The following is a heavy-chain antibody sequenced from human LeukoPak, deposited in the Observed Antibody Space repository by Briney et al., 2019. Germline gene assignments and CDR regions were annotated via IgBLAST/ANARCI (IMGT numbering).Heavy chain of an antibody. J-gene: IGHJ3*02. Sequence: PGGSLRLSCAASGFTFSSYAMSWVRQAPGKGLEWVSAIGGSGGSTYYADSVEGRFTISRDNSKNTLYLQMNSLRAEDTAVYYCAKYYDSSGYYLHGAFDIWGQGTMVTVSS. CDR3: AKYYDSSGYYLHGAFDI. CDR1: GFTFSSYA. D-gene: IGHD3-22*01. V-gene: IGHV3-23*01. CDR2: IGGSGGST.